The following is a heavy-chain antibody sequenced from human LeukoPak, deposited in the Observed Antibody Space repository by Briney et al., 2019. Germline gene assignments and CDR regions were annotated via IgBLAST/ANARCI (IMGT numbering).Heavy chain of an antibody. D-gene: IGHD3-3*01. Sequence: GGSLRLSCAASGFTFSSYGMHRVRQAPGKGLEWVAVISDDGSNKYYADSVKGRFTISRDNSKNTLYLQMNSLRAEDTAVYYCARAGVGFYIYYYMDVWGKGTTVTVSS. CDR1: GFTFSSYG. J-gene: IGHJ6*03. CDR2: ISDDGSNK. V-gene: IGHV3-30*03. CDR3: ARAGVGFYIYYYMDV.